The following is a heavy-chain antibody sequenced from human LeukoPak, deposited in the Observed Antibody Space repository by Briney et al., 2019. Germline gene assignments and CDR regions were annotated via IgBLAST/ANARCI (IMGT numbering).Heavy chain of an antibody. CDR1: GFTFSSYW. CDR3: AKTTVRPHKYYFDY. Sequence: GGSLRLSCAASGFTFSSYWMSWVRQAPGKGLEWVANIKQDGSEKYYVDSVKGRFTISRDNAKNSLYLQMNSLRAEDTAMYYCAKTTVRPHKYYFDYWGQGTLVTVSS. CDR2: IKQDGSEK. V-gene: IGHV3-7*01. D-gene: IGHD4-17*01. J-gene: IGHJ4*02.